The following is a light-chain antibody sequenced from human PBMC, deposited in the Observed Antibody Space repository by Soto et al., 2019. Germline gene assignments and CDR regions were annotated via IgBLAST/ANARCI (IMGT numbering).Light chain of an antibody. V-gene: IGKV3-15*01. CDR3: KQYNNWPIT. CDR1: QSVSSN. CDR2: GAS. Sequence: EIVITQSPATLSVSPGERATLSCRASQSVSSNLAWYQQKPGQAPRLLIYGASTRATGIPARFSGSGSGTQFTLTISSLQSEDFAVYYCKQYNNWPITFGQGTRLEIK. J-gene: IGKJ5*01.